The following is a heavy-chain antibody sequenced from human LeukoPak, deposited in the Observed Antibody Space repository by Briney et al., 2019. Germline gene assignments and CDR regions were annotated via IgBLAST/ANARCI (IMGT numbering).Heavy chain of an antibody. CDR2: ISYDGSNK. J-gene: IGHJ4*02. V-gene: IGHV3-30-3*01. CDR3: ARGQRELRLWLLGMGEPLD. CDR1: GFTFSSYA. Sequence: PGRSLRLSCAASGFTFSSYAMHWVRQAPGKGLEWVAVISYDGSNKYYADSVKGRFTISRDNSKNTLYLQMNSLRAEDTAVYYCARGQRELRLWLLGMGEPLDWGQGTLVTVSS. D-gene: IGHD5-18*01.